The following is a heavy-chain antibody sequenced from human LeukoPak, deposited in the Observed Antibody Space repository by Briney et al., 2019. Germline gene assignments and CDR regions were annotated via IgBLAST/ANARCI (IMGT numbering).Heavy chain of an antibody. V-gene: IGHV3-21*01. Sequence: RLSXAASGFTFXXXXXSWXRXXPXXGXEWXXXXSSSSSYIYYADSLKGRFTISRDNAKNSLYLQMNSLRAEDTAVYYCARDSEWLSSTGXFXGMDVWGQGTTVTVSS. D-gene: IGHD3-3*01. CDR2: XSSSSSYI. J-gene: IGHJ6*02. CDR3: ARDSEWLSSTGXFXGMDV. CDR1: GFTFXXXX.